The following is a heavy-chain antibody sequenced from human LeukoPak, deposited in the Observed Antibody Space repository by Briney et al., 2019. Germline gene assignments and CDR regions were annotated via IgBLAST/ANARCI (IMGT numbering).Heavy chain of an antibody. CDR2: IKGKTDGGTT. Sequence: NTGGSLRLSCAASGFTFSNAWMSWVRQAPGKGLEWVGRIKGKTDGGTTDYAAPVKGRFTISRDDSKNTLYLQMNSLKTEDTAVYYCTTDLAYYDSSGYSYYFDYWGQGTLVTVSS. D-gene: IGHD3-22*01. CDR1: GFTFSNAW. V-gene: IGHV3-15*01. J-gene: IGHJ4*02. CDR3: TTDLAYYDSSGYSYYFDY.